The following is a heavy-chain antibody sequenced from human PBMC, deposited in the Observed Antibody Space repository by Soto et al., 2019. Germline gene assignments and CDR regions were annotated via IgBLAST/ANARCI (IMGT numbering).Heavy chain of an antibody. CDR2: IWYDGSNK. CDR1: GFTFSSYG. J-gene: IGHJ3*02. D-gene: IGHD6-13*01. V-gene: IGHV3-33*01. Sequence: LRLSCAASGFTFSSYGMHWVRQAPGKGLEWVAVIWYDGSNKYYADSVKGRFTISRDNSKNTLYLQMNSLRAEDTAVYYCARDGSNSSSWYNAFDIWGQGTKVTVSS. CDR3: ARDGSNSSSWYNAFDI.